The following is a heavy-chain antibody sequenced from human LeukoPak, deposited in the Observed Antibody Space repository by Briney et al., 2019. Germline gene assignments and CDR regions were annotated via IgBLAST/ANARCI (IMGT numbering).Heavy chain of an antibody. CDR2: IYTSGST. D-gene: IGHD3-10*01. CDR3: ARDYYYGSGKGYYYYYYMDV. Sequence: PSETPSLTCTVSGGSISSYYWSWIRQPAGKGLEWIGRIYTSGSTNYNPSLKSRVTMSVDTSKNQFSLKLSSVTAADTAVYYCARDYYYGSGKGYYYYYYMDVWGKGTTVTVSS. J-gene: IGHJ6*03. CDR1: GGSISSYY. V-gene: IGHV4-4*07.